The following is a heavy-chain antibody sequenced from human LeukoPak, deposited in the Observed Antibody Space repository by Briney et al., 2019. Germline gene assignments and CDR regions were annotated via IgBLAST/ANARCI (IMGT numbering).Heavy chain of an antibody. CDR2: VYSSGST. Sequence: SETLSLTCTVSGDSISSYYWSWIRQPAGKGLEWIGRVYSSGSTNYNPSLKSRVTMSEDTSKNQFSLKLSSVTAADTAVYYCARLGWFGNYYFDYWGQGTLVTVSS. D-gene: IGHD3-10*01. CDR1: GDSISSYY. J-gene: IGHJ4*02. V-gene: IGHV4-4*07. CDR3: ARLGWFGNYYFDY.